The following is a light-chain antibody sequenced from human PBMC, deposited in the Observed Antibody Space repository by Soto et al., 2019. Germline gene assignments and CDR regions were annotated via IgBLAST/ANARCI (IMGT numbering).Light chain of an antibody. CDR1: QSISSY. J-gene: IGKJ2*01. Sequence: DIQMTQSPSSLSSSVGDRVTITCRASQSISSYLNWYHQKPGKAPKLLIYAASSLQIGVPSRFSGSGSGTDFTLTISSLQHDDFSTYYCQQSYSTPYTFGQGTKLEIK. V-gene: IGKV1-39*01. CDR3: QQSYSTPYT. CDR2: AAS.